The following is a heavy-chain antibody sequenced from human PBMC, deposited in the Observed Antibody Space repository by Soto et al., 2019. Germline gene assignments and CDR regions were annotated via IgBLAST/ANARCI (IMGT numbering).Heavy chain of an antibody. CDR1: VFIFSKYS. D-gene: IGHD1-7*01. V-gene: IGHV3-48*02. Sequence: PGGSLRLSCGASVFIFSKYSMNCVRHSPGKGLEWLSYISSNSITIYYADSVRGRFTIFRDNDKNSLYLQMNSLRDEDTAVYYCAREDLLGTRSFDYWGQGALVNVSS. CDR3: AREDLLGTRSFDY. CDR2: ISSNSITI. J-gene: IGHJ4*02.